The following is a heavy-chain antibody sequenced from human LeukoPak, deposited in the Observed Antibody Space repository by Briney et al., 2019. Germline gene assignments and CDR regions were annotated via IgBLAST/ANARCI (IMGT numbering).Heavy chain of an antibody. V-gene: IGHV1-69*06. CDR2: IIPIFGTA. CDR3: ARIIDDSDY. D-gene: IGHD1-1*01. CDR1: GFTFSSYA. Sequence: GGSLRLSCAASGFTFSSYAISWVRQAPGQGLEWMGGIIPIFGTANYAQKFQGRVTITADKSTSTAYMELSSLRSEDTAVYYCARIIDDSDYWGQGTLVTVSS. J-gene: IGHJ4*02.